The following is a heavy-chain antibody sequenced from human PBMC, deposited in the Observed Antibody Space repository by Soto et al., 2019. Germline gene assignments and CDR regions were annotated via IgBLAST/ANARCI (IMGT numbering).Heavy chain of an antibody. V-gene: IGHV3-9*01. CDR3: AKSTGGTANGMGV. D-gene: IGHD2-8*02. Sequence: EVPVVESGGVLVQPGRSLRLSCAASGFSFDDYAMHWVRQAPGKGLEWVSGISWNSGTIGYADSVKGRFTISRDNAKNSLYLQMNSLRAEDTALYYCAKSTGGTANGMGVWGQGTTVTVSS. CDR1: GFSFDDYA. CDR2: ISWNSGTI. J-gene: IGHJ6*02.